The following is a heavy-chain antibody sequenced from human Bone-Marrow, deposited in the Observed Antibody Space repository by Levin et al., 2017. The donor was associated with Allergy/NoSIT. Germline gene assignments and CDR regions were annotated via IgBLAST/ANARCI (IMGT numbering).Heavy chain of an antibody. Sequence: GGSLRLSCAASGFSFDDYGMSWVRQAPGKGLEWVSGINWNGGNTGYADSVKGRFTISRDNAKNSLYLQMNSLRAEDTAMYYCARVSGTPRGSSDYWGQGTLVTVSS. D-gene: IGHD3-10*01. CDR3: ARVSGTPRGSSDY. CDR2: INWNGGNT. J-gene: IGHJ4*02. CDR1: GFSFDDYG. V-gene: IGHV3-20*04.